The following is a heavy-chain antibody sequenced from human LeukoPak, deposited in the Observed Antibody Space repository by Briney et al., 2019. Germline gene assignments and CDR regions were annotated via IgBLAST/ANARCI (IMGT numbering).Heavy chain of an antibody. CDR2: ISTKSSTI. Sequence: GGSLRLSCTASGFTFSTYNMNWVRQAPGKGLEWISYISTKSSTIHYADSVKGRFTVSRDNAKNSLYLQMNSLRDEDTAVYYCARDQIASSLYKEPLDYWGQGTLVTVSP. CDR1: GFTFSTYN. J-gene: IGHJ4*02. CDR3: ARDQIASSLYKEPLDY. D-gene: IGHD6-13*01. V-gene: IGHV3-48*02.